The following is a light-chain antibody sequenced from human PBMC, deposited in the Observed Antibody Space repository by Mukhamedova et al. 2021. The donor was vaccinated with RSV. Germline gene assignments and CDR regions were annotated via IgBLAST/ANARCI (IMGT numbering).Light chain of an antibody. Sequence: ITISCTGTSSDIGGYDYVSWYQQHPGRAPKLMIYEVINRPSGVSSRFSGSKSGNTASLSISGLHTEDEAMYFCSSYTDSSTLVF. CDR2: EVI. J-gene: IGLJ3*02. CDR3: SSYTDSSTLV. CDR1: SSDIGGYDY. V-gene: IGLV2-14*01.